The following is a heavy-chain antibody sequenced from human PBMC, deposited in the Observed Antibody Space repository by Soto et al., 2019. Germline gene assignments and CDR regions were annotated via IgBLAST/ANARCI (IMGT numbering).Heavy chain of an antibody. V-gene: IGHV6-1*01. CDR1: GDSVSSNNTT. Sequence: SQTLSLTCGISGDSVSSNNTTWDWIRQSPSRGLEWLGRTYYRSRWYQDYADSVKGRITISADTAKNQFSLQLKSVIPGDTAVYYCARERTPYNWFDTWGQGTLVTVSS. CDR3: ARERTPYNWFDT. J-gene: IGHJ5*02. CDR2: TYYRSRWYQ.